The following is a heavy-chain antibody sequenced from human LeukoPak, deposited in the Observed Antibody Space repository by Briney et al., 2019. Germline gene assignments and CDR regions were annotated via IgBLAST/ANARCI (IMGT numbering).Heavy chain of an antibody. V-gene: IGHV4-39*07. J-gene: IGHJ5*02. CDR2: IYYSGST. CDR3: ARRGITMVRGVLKRPWFDP. CDR1: GGSVSSGSYY. Sequence: SETLSLTCTVSGGSVSSGSYYWGWIRQPPGKGLEWIGNIYYSGSTYYNPSLKSRVTISVDTSKNQFSLKLSSVTAADTAVYYCARRGITMVRGVLKRPWFDPWGQGTLVTVSS. D-gene: IGHD3-10*01.